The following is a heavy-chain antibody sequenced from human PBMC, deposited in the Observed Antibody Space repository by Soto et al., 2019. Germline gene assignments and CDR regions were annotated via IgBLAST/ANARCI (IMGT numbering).Heavy chain of an antibody. V-gene: IGHV4-39*01. CDR2: ISNSGSS. Sequence: QLQLQESGPGLVKPSETLSLTCTVSGGSISSSSYYWGWIRQPPGKGLEWIGSISNSGSSYYKPAIKSRVPITVDTSKNQFSLKLISFTAADTDLYYCARHGGYFDLWGRGTLVTVSS. CDR1: GGSISSSSYY. CDR3: ARHGGYFDL. J-gene: IGHJ2*01.